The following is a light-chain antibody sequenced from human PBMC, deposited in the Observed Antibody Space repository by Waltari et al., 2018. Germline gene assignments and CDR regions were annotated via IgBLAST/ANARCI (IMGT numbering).Light chain of an antibody. J-gene: IGKJ2*01. CDR3: QQYCSSLYT. CDR2: RAS. Sequence: IVLTQSPATLPLSPEARATIPCRASQSFSSSYLAWYQQKPGQAPRLLIDRASSRATGIPDRFSGSGSGTDFTLTISSLEPEDFAVYYCQQYCSSLYTFGQGTNLEIK. V-gene: IGKV3-20*01. CDR1: QSFSSSY.